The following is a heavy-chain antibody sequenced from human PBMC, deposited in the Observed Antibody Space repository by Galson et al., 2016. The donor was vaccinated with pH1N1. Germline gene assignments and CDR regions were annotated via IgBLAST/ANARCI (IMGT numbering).Heavy chain of an antibody. J-gene: IGHJ6*02. CDR3: ARHLTTADYCGMDV. CDR2: IYSGGST. CDR1: GFTVSSHY. V-gene: IGHV3-66*04. Sequence: SLRLSCAASGFTVSSHYMSWLRQAPGKGLDWVSFIYSGGSTKYADSVKGRFTLSRDDSKNTVFLQMNRLRAEDTAVYYCARHLTTADYCGMDVWGQGTTVTVSS. D-gene: IGHD1-14*01.